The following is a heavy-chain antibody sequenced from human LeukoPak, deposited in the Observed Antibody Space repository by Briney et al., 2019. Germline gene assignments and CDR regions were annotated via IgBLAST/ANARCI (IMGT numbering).Heavy chain of an antibody. Sequence: SETLSLTCAVYGGSFSGYYWSWIRQPPGKGLEWIGEINHSGSTYYNPSLKSRVTISVDTSKNQFSLKLSSVTAADTAVYYCARHAGYCSGGSCYPANWFDPWGQGTLVTVSS. CDR1: GGSFSGYY. J-gene: IGHJ5*02. V-gene: IGHV4-34*01. CDR2: INHSGST. CDR3: ARHAGYCSGGSCYPANWFDP. D-gene: IGHD2-15*01.